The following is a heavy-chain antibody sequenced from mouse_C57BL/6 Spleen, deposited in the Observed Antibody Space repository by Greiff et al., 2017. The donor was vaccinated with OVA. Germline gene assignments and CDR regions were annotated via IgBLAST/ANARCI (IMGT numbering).Heavy chain of an antibody. CDR2: ISDGGSYT. CDR3: ARDYSNYEGVWFAY. D-gene: IGHD2-5*01. J-gene: IGHJ3*01. V-gene: IGHV5-4*01. CDR1: GFTFSSYA. Sequence: EVKLVESGGGLVKPGGSLKLSCAASGFTFSSYAMSWVRQTPEKRLEWVATISDGGSYTYYPDNVKGRFTISRDNAKNNLYLQMSHLKSEDTAMYYCARDYSNYEGVWFAYWGQGTLVTVSA.